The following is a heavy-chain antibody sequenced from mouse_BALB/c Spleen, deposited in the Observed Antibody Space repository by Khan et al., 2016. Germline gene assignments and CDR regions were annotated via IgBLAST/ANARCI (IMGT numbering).Heavy chain of an antibody. CDR1: GYTFTNYG. CDR2: INTYSGES. V-gene: IGHV9-3-1*01. Sequence: QIQLVQSGPELKKPGKTVKISCKASGYTFTNYGMNWVKQAPGKGLKWMGWINTYSGESTYADDFKGRVAFSLETSANTAYLQLNHLQNEDTATYFCARYRYYYGSSRYFDVWGAGTTVTVSS. CDR3: ARYRYYYGSSRYFDV. D-gene: IGHD1-1*01. J-gene: IGHJ1*01.